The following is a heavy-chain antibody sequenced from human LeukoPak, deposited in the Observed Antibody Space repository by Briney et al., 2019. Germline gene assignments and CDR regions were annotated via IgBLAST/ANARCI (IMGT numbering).Heavy chain of an antibody. CDR1: GYTFTGYY. Sequence: ASVKVSCKASGYTFTGYYMHWVRQVPGQGLEWMGWINPNSGGTNYAQKFQGRVTMTRDTSISTAYMELSRLRSDDTAVYYCARLGDIVVVPAAMEVWGQGTLVTVSS. J-gene: IGHJ4*02. CDR2: INPNSGGT. CDR3: ARLGDIVVVPAAMEV. D-gene: IGHD2-2*01. V-gene: IGHV1-2*02.